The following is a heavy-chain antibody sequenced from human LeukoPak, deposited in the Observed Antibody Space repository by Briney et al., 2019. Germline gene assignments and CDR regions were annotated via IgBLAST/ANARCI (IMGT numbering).Heavy chain of an antibody. D-gene: IGHD6-13*01. Sequence: GASVKVSCKASGYTFTSYYMHWVRQAPGQGLEWMGIINPSGGSTSYAQKFQGRVTMTRDMSTSTVYMELSSLRFEDTAVYYCARVSAAGTDFDYWGQGTLVTVSS. V-gene: IGHV1-46*01. CDR2: INPSGGST. CDR1: GYTFTSYY. CDR3: ARVSAAGTDFDY. J-gene: IGHJ4*02.